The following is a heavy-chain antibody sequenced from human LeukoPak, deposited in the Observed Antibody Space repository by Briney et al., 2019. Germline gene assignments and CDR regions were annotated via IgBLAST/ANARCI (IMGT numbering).Heavy chain of an antibody. CDR3: ARQGDTVTTGGHPDY. CDR2: IYPGDSDT. D-gene: IGHD4-17*01. V-gene: IGHV5-51*01. CDR1: GSSFTSYW. Sequence: GASLKISCKGSGSSFTSYWIGWVRQLPGKGLEWMGIIYPGDSDTRYSPSFQGQVTISADKSISTAYLQWSSLKASDTAMYYCARQGDTVTTGGHPDYRGQGTLVTVSS. J-gene: IGHJ4*02.